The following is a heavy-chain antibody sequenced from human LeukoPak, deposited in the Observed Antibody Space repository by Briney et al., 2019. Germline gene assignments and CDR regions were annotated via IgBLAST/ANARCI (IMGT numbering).Heavy chain of an antibody. V-gene: IGHV3-53*01. CDR2: IYSGGST. D-gene: IGHD4-17*01. CDR3: AKAPPDYGDNNWFDP. CDR1: GFTVSSNY. J-gene: IGHJ5*02. Sequence: GGSLRLSCAASGFTVSSNYMSWVRQAPGKGLEWVSVIYSGGSTYYADSVKGRFTISRDNSKNTLYVQMYSLRAEDTAVYYCAKAPPDYGDNNWFDPWGQGTLVTVSS.